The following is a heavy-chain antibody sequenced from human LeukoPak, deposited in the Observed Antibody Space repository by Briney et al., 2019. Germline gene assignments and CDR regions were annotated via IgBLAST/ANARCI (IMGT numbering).Heavy chain of an antibody. D-gene: IGHD5-18*01. CDR3: ARGSVQLWLRDTYYYMDV. J-gene: IGHJ6*03. CDR2: INWNGRIT. CDR1: GFTFDDYA. Sequence: GESLRLSCAASGFTFDDYAMNWVRQAPGRGLEWVSGINWNGRITEYADSVKDRFTISRQNTKNSLYLYMNNLGGEDTALYFCARGSVQLWLRDTYYYMDVWGKGTTVTASS. V-gene: IGHV3-20*04.